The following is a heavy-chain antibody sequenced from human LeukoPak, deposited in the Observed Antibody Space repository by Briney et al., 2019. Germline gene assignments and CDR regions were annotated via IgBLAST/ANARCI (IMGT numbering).Heavy chain of an antibody. CDR3: ARAPPYDFWSGYYYFDK. J-gene: IGHJ4*02. Sequence: GGSLRLSCTTSGFTFCDYAMTWVRQAPGKGLEWVGFRSKTYGGTTQYAASVKGRFTISRDDSKSIAYLQMNSLRTEDTAVYYCARAPPYDFWSGYYYFDKWGQGTLVTVSS. CDR2: RSKTYGGTT. V-gene: IGHV3-49*04. D-gene: IGHD3-3*01. CDR1: GFTFCDYA.